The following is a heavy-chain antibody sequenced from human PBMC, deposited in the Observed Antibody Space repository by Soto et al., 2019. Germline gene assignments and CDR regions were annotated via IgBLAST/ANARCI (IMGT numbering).Heavy chain of an antibody. V-gene: IGHV4-31*03. J-gene: IGHJ4*02. CDR3: ARGVIVVQALDY. CDR1: GGSISSGGYY. Sequence: QVQLQESGPGLVKPSQTLSLTCTVSGGSISSGGYYWSWIRQHPGKGLEWIGYIYYSGSTYYNPSLKSRVTISEDTSKNQFSLKLSSVTAADTAVYYCARGVIVVQALDYWGQGTLVTVSS. CDR2: IYYSGST. D-gene: IGHD3-22*01.